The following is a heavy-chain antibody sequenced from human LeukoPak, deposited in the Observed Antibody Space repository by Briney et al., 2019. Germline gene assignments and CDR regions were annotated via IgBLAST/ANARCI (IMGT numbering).Heavy chain of an antibody. V-gene: IGHV3-9*01. CDR3: AKEAIYGMDV. CDR2: ISWNSGSI. Sequence: GGSLRLSCAASGFTFDDYAMHWVRQAPGKGLEWVSGISWNSGSIGYADSVKGRFTISRDSAKNSLYLQMNSLRAEDTALYYCAKEAIYGMDVWGQGTTVTVSS. J-gene: IGHJ6*02. CDR1: GFTFDDYA.